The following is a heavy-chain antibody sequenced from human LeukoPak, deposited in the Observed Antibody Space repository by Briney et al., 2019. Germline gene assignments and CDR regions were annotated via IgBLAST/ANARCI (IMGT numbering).Heavy chain of an antibody. Sequence: PSETLSLTCTVSGGSISSYYWSWIRQPPGKGLEWMGYIYYSGSTNYNPSLKSRVTISVDTSKNQFSLKLSSVTAADTAVYYCARQQYYDILTGWKHAFDIWGQGTMVTVSS. CDR3: ARQQYYDILTGWKHAFDI. CDR2: IYYSGST. CDR1: GGSISSYY. V-gene: IGHV4-59*08. J-gene: IGHJ3*02. D-gene: IGHD3-9*01.